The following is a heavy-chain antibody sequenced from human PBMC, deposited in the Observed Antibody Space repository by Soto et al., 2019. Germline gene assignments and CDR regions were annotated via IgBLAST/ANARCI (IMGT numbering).Heavy chain of an antibody. J-gene: IGHJ4*02. CDR1: GGSISSLY. V-gene: IGHV4-4*07. CDR2: IFPSGDS. D-gene: IGHD6-6*01. Sequence: QVLLQESGPGLVKPSETLSLTCTVSGGSISSLYWAWIRQPAGKGLEWMGRIFPSGDSNYNPSLTSRVSLSLDTPKNQFSLTVTSVTAAYTAVYYCARASRCKSEYECFAWLDFWGQGILVTVSS. CDR3: ARASRCKSEYECFAWLDF.